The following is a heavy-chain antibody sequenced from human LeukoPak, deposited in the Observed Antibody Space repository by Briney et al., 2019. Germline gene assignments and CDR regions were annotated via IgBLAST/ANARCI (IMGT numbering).Heavy chain of an antibody. J-gene: IGHJ4*02. V-gene: IGHV3-48*03. Sequence: GGSLRLSCAASGFTFSSYEMNWVRQAPGKGLEWVSYISSSGSTIYYADSVKGRFTISRDNAKNSLYLQMNSLRAEDTAVYYCTRVVLVGTTYSYFDYWGQGTLVTVSS. CDR3: TRVVLVGTTYSYFDY. CDR1: GFTFSSYE. D-gene: IGHD1-26*01. CDR2: ISSSGSTI.